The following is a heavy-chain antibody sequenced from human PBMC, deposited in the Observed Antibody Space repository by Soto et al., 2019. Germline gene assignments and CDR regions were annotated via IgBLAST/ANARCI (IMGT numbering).Heavy chain of an antibody. Sequence: QVHLEESGGGVVQPGRSLRLSCAASGFSFSTYGMHWVRQAPGKGLEWVAVISHDGGNEYYADSVKGRFTISRDSSKNTIYLQMTNVRAEDTAVYYCAKDPSSGYTRGYFGFWGLGTLVTVSS. CDR1: GFSFSTYG. D-gene: IGHD3-22*01. V-gene: IGHV3-30*18. J-gene: IGHJ2*01. CDR3: AKDPSSGYTRGYFGF. CDR2: ISHDGGNE.